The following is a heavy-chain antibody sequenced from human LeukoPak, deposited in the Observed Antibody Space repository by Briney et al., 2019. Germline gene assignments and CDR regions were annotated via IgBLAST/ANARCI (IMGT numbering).Heavy chain of an antibody. D-gene: IGHD3-3*01. J-gene: IGHJ5*02. Sequence: PSQTLSLTCTVSGGSISSGSYYWSWIRQPAGKGLEWIGRIYTSGSTNYNPSLKSRVTISVDTSKNQFSLKLSSVTAADTAVYYCAKAEDDFWSTFDPWGQGTLVTVSS. V-gene: IGHV4-61*02. CDR1: GGSISSGSYY. CDR2: IYTSGST. CDR3: AKAEDDFWSTFDP.